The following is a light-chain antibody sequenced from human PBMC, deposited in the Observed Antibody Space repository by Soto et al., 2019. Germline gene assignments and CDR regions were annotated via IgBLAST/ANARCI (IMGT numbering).Light chain of an antibody. Sequence: EIVMTQSPATLSVSPGERATLSCRASQSVSSNLAWYPQKPGQAPRLIIYGASTRATGIPARFSGSGSGAEFSLYFSSLQSEDFAVYYCQQYNNWPPYTFGQGTKLEIK. CDR3: QQYNNWPPYT. CDR1: QSVSSN. CDR2: GAS. J-gene: IGKJ2*01. V-gene: IGKV3-15*01.